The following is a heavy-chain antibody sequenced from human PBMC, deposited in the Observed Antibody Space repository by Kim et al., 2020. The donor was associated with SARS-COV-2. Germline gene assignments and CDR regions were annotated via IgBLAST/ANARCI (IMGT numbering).Heavy chain of an antibody. J-gene: IGHJ1*01. CDR1: GFTVSSNY. CDR3: TRNTYIN. D-gene: IGHD2-2*02. Sequence: GGSLRLSCAASGFTVSSNYMSWVRQAPGKGLEWVSVIYSGGSTYYADSVKGRFIISRDNSKNTVYLQMNSLRAEDTALYLCTRNTYINWGQGTLVTVSS. V-gene: IGHV3-66*01. CDR2: IYSGGST.